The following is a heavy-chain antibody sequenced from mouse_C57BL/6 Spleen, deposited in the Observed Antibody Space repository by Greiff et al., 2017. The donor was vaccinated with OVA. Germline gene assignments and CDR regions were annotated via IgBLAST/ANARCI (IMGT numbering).Heavy chain of an antibody. CDR2: ISSGGSYT. CDR1: GFTFSSYG. CDR3: ARQKEGLYDYDGYFDY. D-gene: IGHD2-4*01. J-gene: IGHJ2*01. Sequence: EVQRVESGGDLVKPGGSLKLSCAASGFTFSSYGMSWVRQTPDKRLEWVATISSGGSYTYYPDSVKGRFTISRDNAKNTLYLQMSSLKSEDTAMYYCARQKEGLYDYDGYFDYWGQGTTLTVSS. V-gene: IGHV5-6*01.